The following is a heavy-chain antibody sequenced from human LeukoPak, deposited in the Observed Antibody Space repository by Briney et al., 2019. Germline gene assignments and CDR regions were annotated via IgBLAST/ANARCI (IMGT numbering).Heavy chain of an antibody. CDR1: GGTFSSYA. CDR2: IIPILGIA. D-gene: IGHD3-9*01. V-gene: IGHV1-69*04. CDR3: ARLQGDYDILTGYFDY. Sequence: SVKVSCKASGGTFSSYAISCVRQAPGQGLEWMGRIIPILGIANYAQKFQGRVTITADKSTSTAYMELSSLRSEDTAVYYCARLQGDYDILTGYFDYWGQGTLVTVSS. J-gene: IGHJ4*02.